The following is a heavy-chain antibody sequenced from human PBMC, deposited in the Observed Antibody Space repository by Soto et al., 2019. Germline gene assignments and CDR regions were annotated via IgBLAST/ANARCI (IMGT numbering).Heavy chain of an antibody. D-gene: IGHD2-15*01. Sequence: GESLKISCKTSGYSFISYWVAWVRQLPGKGLEWMGTFYPGDSTSTYSPSFQGQVTISVDKSISTAYLQLSSLKASDTAMYYCARIIGYCRNNDCSWTFEMWGQGTMVTVSS. V-gene: IGHV5-51*01. CDR2: FYPGDSTS. CDR1: GYSFISYW. CDR3: ARIIGYCRNNDCSWTFEM. J-gene: IGHJ3*02.